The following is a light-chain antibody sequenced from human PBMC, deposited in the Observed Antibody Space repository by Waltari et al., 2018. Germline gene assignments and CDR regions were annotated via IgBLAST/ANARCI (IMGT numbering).Light chain of an antibody. CDR2: HTS. Sequence: IVLTQSPGTLSLSPGERATLSCRASQSVSIYLAWYQQKPGQAPRLLIYHTSTSATGIPDRFSGSVSGTDFSLTISGLEPEDFAVYYCQPYKNLPVSFGQGTRVEIK. CDR1: QSVSIY. CDR3: QPYKNLPVS. J-gene: IGKJ1*01. V-gene: IGKV3-20*01.